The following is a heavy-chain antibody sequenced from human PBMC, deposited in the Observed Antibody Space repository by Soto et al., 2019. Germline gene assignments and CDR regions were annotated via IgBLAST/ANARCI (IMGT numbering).Heavy chain of an antibody. CDR1: GYTFTSYD. CDR2: MNPNSGNT. J-gene: IGHJ6*02. D-gene: IGHD6-13*01. Sequence: QVQLVQSGAEVKKPGASVKVSCKASGYTFTSYDINWVRQATGQGLEWMGWMNPNSGNTGYAQKFQGRATITRNTXIXTXXMDLSSLRSEDTAVYYCTRKGIVASPYYYYYGMDVLGHGTTVTVSS. CDR3: TRKGIVASPYYYYYGMDV. V-gene: IGHV1-8*01.